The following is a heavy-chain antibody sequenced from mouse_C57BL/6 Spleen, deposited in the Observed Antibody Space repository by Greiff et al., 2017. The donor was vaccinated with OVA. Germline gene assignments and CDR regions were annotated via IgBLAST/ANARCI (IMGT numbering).Heavy chain of an antibody. CDR2: IDPENGDT. Sequence: VQLQQSGAELVRPGASVKLSCTASGFNIKDDYMHWVKQRPEQGLEWIGWIDPENGDTEYASKFQGKATITADTSSNTAYLQLSSLTSEDTAVYYCTTYGSSSLDYWGQGTTLTVSS. CDR1: GFNIKDDY. J-gene: IGHJ2*01. CDR3: TTYGSSSLDY. D-gene: IGHD1-1*01. V-gene: IGHV14-4*01.